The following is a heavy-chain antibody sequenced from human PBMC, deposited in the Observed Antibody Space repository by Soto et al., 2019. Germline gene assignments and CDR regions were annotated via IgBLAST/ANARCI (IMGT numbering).Heavy chain of an antibody. CDR1: GYTFTSYD. V-gene: IGHV1-8*01. D-gene: IGHD3-10*01. J-gene: IGHJ6*03. CDR2: MNPNSGNT. CDR3: ARGLGWFGEIDYYYMDV. Sequence: ASVKVSCKASGYTFTSYDINWVRQATGQGLEWMGWMNPNSGNTGYAQKFQGRVTMTRNTSISTAYMELSSLRSEDTAVYYCARGLGWFGEIDYYYMDVWGKGTTVTVSS.